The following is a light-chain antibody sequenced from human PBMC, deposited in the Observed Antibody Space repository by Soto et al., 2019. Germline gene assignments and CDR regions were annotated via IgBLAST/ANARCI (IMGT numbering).Light chain of an antibody. CDR2: DVS. CDR3: QQYSTYAT. V-gene: IGKV1-5*01. CDR1: QSLSNW. Sequence: DIQMTQSPSTLSASVGDRVTITCRASQSLSNWLAWYQQKPGKGPKLLIFDVSNLERGVPSRFSGSGSGTEFTLTISSLQPDDFATYYCQQYSTYATFGQGTKVEIK. J-gene: IGKJ1*01.